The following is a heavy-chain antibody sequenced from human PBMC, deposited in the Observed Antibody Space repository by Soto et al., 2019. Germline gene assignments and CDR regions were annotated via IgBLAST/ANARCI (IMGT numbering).Heavy chain of an antibody. CDR2: IYYSGST. V-gene: IGHV4-31*03. J-gene: IGHJ4*02. Sequence: QVQLQESGPGLVKPSQTLSLTCTVSGGSISSGGYYWSWIRQHPGKGLEWIGYIYYSGSTYYNPSLKGRVTISVDTSKNQCSLKLSSVTAADTAVYYCARWTDSPEYYFDYWGQGTLVTVSS. CDR1: GGSISSGGYY. D-gene: IGHD2-21*01. CDR3: ARWTDSPEYYFDY.